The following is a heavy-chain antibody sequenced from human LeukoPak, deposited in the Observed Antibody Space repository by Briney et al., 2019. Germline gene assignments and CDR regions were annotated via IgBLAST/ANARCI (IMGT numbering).Heavy chain of an antibody. CDR2: MCGTAGCT. D-gene: IGHD3-22*01. V-gene: IGHV3-23*01. J-gene: IGHJ5*01. CDR1: GFTFYMYA. Sequence: GGSLTLSCQASGFTFYMYAMSWVRQAPGKGLEWVASMCGTAGCTFYPDSVKGRFTISRDNSKNVLYLRMNSLTAEGTAIYYCAKDRPNFHENSGHYYRRDGDSWGQGTLVTVSS. CDR3: AKDRPNFHENSGHYYRRDGDS.